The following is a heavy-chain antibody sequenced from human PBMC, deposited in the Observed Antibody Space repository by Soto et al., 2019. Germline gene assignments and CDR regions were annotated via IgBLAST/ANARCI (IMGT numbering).Heavy chain of an antibody. CDR1: GGSISSGGYY. CDR3: TRDPHLFDRDGYNSLF. D-gene: IGHD5-12*01. Sequence: SETLSLTCTVSGGSISSGGYYWSWIRQHPGKGLEWIGYIYYSGSTYYNPSLKSRVTISVDTSKNQFSMKVSSVTAADKAVYYCTRDPHLFDRDGYNSLFWGQGTLFTVSS. J-gene: IGHJ4*02. CDR2: IYYSGST. V-gene: IGHV4-31*03.